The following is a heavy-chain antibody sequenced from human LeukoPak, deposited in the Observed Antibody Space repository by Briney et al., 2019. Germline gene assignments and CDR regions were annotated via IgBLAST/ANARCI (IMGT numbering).Heavy chain of an antibody. CDR1: GFTFSSYP. D-gene: IGHD2-2*01. V-gene: IGHV3-23*01. Sequence: GGSLRLSCAASGFTFSSYPMSWVRQAPGKGLEWVSAISGSGDSTYYADSVKGRFTISRDNSKNTLYLQMDSLRAEDTAVYYCAKDSRQLLSTTNYFDYWGQGTLVTVSS. CDR3: AKDSRQLLSTTNYFDY. J-gene: IGHJ4*02. CDR2: ISGSGDST.